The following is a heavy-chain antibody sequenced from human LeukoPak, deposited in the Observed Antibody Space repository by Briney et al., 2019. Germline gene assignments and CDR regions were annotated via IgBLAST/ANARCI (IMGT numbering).Heavy chain of an antibody. V-gene: IGHV1-2*02. J-gene: IGHJ3*02. D-gene: IGHD3-10*01. Sequence: GSVKVSCKASGYTFTSYGLSWVRQAPGQGLEWMGWINPNSGGTNYAQKFQGRVTMTRDTSISTAYMELSRLRSDDTAVYYCARELGGAFDIWGQGTMVTVSS. CDR1: GYTFTSYG. CDR2: INPNSGGT. CDR3: ARELGGAFDI.